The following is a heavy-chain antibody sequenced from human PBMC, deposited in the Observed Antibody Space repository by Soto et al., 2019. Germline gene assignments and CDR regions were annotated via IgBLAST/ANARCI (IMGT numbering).Heavy chain of an antibody. CDR1: GGTFNTFA. CDR3: ATSTSSSWQNDY. Sequence: QVQLEQSGAEVKKPGSSVKVSCKASGGTFNTFAISWLRQAPGQWLEWIGGIIPIFETANYAQPLQDRLTLTADESTRTAYVELSRLTADATAIYFCATSTSSSWQNDYWGLGTLVVVSS. V-gene: IGHV1-69*01. J-gene: IGHJ4*02. CDR2: IIPIFETA. D-gene: IGHD6-13*01.